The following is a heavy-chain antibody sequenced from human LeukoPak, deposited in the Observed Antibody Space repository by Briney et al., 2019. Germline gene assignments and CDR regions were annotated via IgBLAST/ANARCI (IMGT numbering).Heavy chain of an antibody. J-gene: IGHJ4*02. V-gene: IGHV1-2*02. CDR3: ARVNRYYDSSGYSLNFDY. Sequence: ASVKVSCKASGYTFTDYSIHWVRQAPGQGLEWMGWTNPDSGDTKSAGKFQGRVSMTRDTSITTAYMELSSLTSDDTAVYYCARVNRYYDSSGYSLNFDYWGQGTLVTVSS. CDR1: GYTFTDYS. D-gene: IGHD3-22*01. CDR2: TNPDSGDT.